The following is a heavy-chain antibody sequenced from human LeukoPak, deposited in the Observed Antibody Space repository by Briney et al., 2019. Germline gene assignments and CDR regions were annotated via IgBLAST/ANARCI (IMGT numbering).Heavy chain of an antibody. CDR2: VNPDDSDT. CDR3: ARLRWPRGGRSSFDY. V-gene: IGHV5-51*01. CDR1: GYSFTSHW. D-gene: IGHD3-10*01. J-gene: IGHJ4*02. Sequence: ESLKISCKGSGYSFTSHWIGWVRQMPGKGLEWMGIVNPDDSDTIYSPSFQGQVTISADESITTAYLQWSSLKASDTAMYYCARLRWPRGGRSSFDYWGQGALVTVSS.